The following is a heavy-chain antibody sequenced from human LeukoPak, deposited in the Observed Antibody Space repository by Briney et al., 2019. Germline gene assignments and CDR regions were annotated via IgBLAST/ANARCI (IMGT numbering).Heavy chain of an antibody. J-gene: IGHJ4*02. Sequence: KTGGSLRLSCAASGFTFSSYSMNWVRQAPGKGLEWVSSISSSSSYIYYADSVKGRFTISRDNAKNSLYLQMNRLRVEDTAVYYCARPRGCGTSKCNNFDYWGQGTLVTVSS. CDR1: GFTFSSYS. V-gene: IGHV3-21*06. CDR2: ISSSSSYI. CDR3: ARPRGCGTSKCNNFDY. D-gene: IGHD2-21*01.